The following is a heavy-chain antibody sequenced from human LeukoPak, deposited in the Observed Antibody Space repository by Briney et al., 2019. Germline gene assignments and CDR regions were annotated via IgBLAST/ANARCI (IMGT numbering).Heavy chain of an antibody. CDR1: GYTFTGYY. D-gene: IGHD3-22*01. J-gene: IGHJ1*01. Sequence: ASEKVSCKASGYTFTGYYMHWVRQAPGQGLEWMGWINPNSGGTNYAQKFQGRVTMTRDTSISTAYMELSSLRSDDTAVYYCATSSGYYVGYIRHWGQGTLVTVSS. V-gene: IGHV1-2*02. CDR2: INPNSGGT. CDR3: ATSSGYYVGYIRH.